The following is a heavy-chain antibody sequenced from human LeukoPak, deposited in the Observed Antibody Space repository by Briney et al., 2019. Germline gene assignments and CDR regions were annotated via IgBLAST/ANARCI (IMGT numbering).Heavy chain of an antibody. V-gene: IGHV4-59*01. Sequence: PSETLSLTCTVSGGSISSYYWSWIRQPPGKGLEWIGYIYYSGSTNYNPSLKSRVTISVDTSKNQFSLKLSSVTAADTAVYYCARSGGSYSHAFDIWGQGTMVTVSS. CDR3: ARSGGSYSHAFDI. CDR1: GGSISSYY. D-gene: IGHD1-26*01. J-gene: IGHJ3*02. CDR2: IYYSGST.